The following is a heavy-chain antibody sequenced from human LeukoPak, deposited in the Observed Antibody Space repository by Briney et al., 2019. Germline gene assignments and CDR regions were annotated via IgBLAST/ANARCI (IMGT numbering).Heavy chain of an antibody. Sequence: GGSLRLSCAASGFTFSHYWMSWVRQVPGKGLEWVANIKQDGSEKNYVGSVKGRFSVSRDNAKNSLSLQMNTLRAEDTAVYYCARDADHYADHWGQGTLVTVSS. CDR2: IKQDGSEK. V-gene: IGHV3-7*04. CDR3: ARDADHYADH. J-gene: IGHJ1*01. D-gene: IGHD4-17*01. CDR1: GFTFSHYW.